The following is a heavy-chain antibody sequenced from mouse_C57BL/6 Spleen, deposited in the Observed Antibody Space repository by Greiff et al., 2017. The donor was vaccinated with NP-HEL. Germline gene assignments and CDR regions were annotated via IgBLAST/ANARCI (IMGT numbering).Heavy chain of an antibody. Sequence: EVQVVESGGGLVQPGGSLKLSCAASGFTFSDYYMYWVRQTPEKRLEWVAYISNGGGSTYYPDTVKGRFTISRDNAKNTLYLQMSRLKSEDTAMYYCARHDPLFYAMDYWGQGTSVTVSS. CDR2: ISNGGGST. V-gene: IGHV5-12*01. D-gene: IGHD6-1*01. CDR3: ARHDPLFYAMDY. J-gene: IGHJ4*01. CDR1: GFTFSDYY.